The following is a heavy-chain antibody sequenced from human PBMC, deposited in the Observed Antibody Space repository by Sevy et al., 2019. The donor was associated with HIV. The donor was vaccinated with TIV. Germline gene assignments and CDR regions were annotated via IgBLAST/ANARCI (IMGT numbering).Heavy chain of an antibody. J-gene: IGHJ5*02. D-gene: IGHD3-16*01. CDR1: GYTFTTFG. V-gene: IGHV1-18*01. Sequence: ASVKVSCKPSGYTFTTFGINWVRQAPGQGLEWMALINIYNGNTIYAQNLQGRVTLTRDTSTNTAYMELRSLTSDDTAVYYCARMRNLGEPSDPWGQGALVTVSS. CDR2: INIYNGNT. CDR3: ARMRNLGEPSDP.